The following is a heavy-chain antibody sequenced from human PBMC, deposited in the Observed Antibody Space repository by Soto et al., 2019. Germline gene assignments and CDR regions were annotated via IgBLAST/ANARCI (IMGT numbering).Heavy chain of an antibody. V-gene: IGHV2-5*02. CDR1: GFSLRTSGVG. Sequence: QITLKESGPTLVKPTQTLTLTCTFSGFSLRTSGVGVGWIRQPPGKALEWLALIYWDDDNNYSPSLKSRLTITKDTSKNQVVLTMTNLDPVDTATYYCAHNRGYWLSTSCYRRWFDPWGQGTLVTVSS. CDR3: AHNRGYWLSTSCYRRWFDP. CDR2: IYWDDDN. D-gene: IGHD2-2*01. J-gene: IGHJ5*02.